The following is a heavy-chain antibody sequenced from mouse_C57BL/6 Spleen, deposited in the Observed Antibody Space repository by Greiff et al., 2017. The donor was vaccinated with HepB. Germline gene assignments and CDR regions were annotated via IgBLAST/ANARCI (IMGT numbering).Heavy chain of an antibody. Sequence: VQLKESGAELARPGASVKLSCKASGYTFTSYGISWVKQRTGQGLEWIGEIYPRSGNTYYNEKFKGKATLTADKSSSTAYMELRSLTSEDSAVYFCARCETAQANFDYWGQGTTLTVSS. V-gene: IGHV1-81*01. D-gene: IGHD3-2*02. CDR2: IYPRSGNT. CDR1: GYTFTSYG. CDR3: ARCETAQANFDY. J-gene: IGHJ2*01.